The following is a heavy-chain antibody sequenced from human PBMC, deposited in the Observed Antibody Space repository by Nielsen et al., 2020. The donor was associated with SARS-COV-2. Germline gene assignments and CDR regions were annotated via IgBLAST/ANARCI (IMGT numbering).Heavy chain of an antibody. V-gene: IGHV3-30*04. CDR3: ARDHGDIVVVVAAPWFDP. J-gene: IGHJ5*02. CDR2: ISYDGSNK. D-gene: IGHD2-15*01. Sequence: WIRQSPGKGLEWVAVISYDGSNKYYADSVKGRFTISRDNSKNTLYLQMNSLRAEDTAVYYCARDHGDIVVVVAAPWFDPWGQGTLVTVSS.